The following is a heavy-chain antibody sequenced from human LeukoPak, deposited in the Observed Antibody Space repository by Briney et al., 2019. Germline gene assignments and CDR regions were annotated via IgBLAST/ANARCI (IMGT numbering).Heavy chain of an antibody. CDR1: GFTFSSYG. J-gene: IGHJ4*02. CDR2: ISYDGSNK. D-gene: IGHD3-10*01. Sequence: GGSLRLSCAASGFTFSSYGMHWVRQAPGKGLEWVAVISYDGSNKYYADSVKGRFTISRDNSKNTLYLQMNSLRAEDTAVYYCAKDLIWFGELSSFYFDYWGQGTLVTVSS. V-gene: IGHV3-30*18. CDR3: AKDLIWFGELSSFYFDY.